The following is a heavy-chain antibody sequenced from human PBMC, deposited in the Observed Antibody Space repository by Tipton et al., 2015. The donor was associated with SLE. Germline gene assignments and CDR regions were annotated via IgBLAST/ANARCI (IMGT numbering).Heavy chain of an antibody. CDR1: GFTFSSYS. V-gene: IGHV3-23*01. J-gene: IGHJ4*02. CDR2: ISGSGSST. D-gene: IGHD5-12*01. Sequence: SLRLSCAASGFTFSSYSMNWVRQAPGKGLEWVSAISGSGSSTYNADSVRGRFTISRDNSKNTLYLQMNSLRAEDTAVYYCHSFVVATPFDYWGQGTLVTVSS. CDR3: HSFVVATPFDY.